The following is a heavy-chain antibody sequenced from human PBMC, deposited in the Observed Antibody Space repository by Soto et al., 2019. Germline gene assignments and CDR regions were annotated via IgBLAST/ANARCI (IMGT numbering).Heavy chain of an antibody. D-gene: IGHD6-19*01. CDR1: GYTFTSYD. CDR3: ARFRVRWQWLVRFGYKENWLDP. V-gene: IGHV1-8*01. CDR2: MNPNSGNT. J-gene: IGHJ5*02. Sequence: GASVKVSCKASGYTFTSYDINWVRQATGQGLEWMGWMNPNSGNTGYAQKFQGRVTMTRNTSISTAYMELSSLRSEDTAVYYCARFRVRWQWLVRFGYKENWLDPWGRGTLVPGSS.